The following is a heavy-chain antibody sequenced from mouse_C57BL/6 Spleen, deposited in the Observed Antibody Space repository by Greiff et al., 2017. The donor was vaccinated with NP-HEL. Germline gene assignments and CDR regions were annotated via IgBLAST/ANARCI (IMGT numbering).Heavy chain of an antibody. D-gene: IGHD2-4*01. CDR1: GYTFTDYY. V-gene: IGHV1-26*01. CDR2: INPNNGGT. Sequence: VQLQQSGPELVKPGASVKISCKASGYTFTDYYMNWVKQSHGKSLEWIGDINPNNGGTSYNQKFKGKATLTVDKSSSTAYMELRSLTSEDSAVYYCARRAGDYDSWFAYWGQGTLVTVSA. CDR3: ARRAGDYDSWFAY. J-gene: IGHJ3*01.